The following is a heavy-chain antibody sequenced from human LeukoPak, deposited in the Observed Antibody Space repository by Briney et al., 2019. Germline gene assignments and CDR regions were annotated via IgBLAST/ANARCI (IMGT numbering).Heavy chain of an antibody. CDR2: IYYSAST. CDR1: GGSISSSSYY. J-gene: IGHJ5*02. V-gene: IGHV4-39*01. CDR3: ARHVDGRSWFDP. Sequence: SETLSLTCSVFGGSISSSSYYWGWIRQPPGKGLEWIGSIYYSASTNYNPSLKSRVTISIDTSKNQFSLKLSSVTAADTAVYYCARHVDGRSWFDPWGQGTLVTVSS. D-gene: IGHD5-12*01.